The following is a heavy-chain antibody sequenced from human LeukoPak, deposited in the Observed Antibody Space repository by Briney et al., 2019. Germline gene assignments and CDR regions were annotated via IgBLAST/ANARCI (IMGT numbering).Heavy chain of an antibody. Sequence: GGSLRLSCAASGFTFSTYWMSWVRQAPGKGLEWVGRSKNKANSYSTDYAASVKGRFIISRDESSNSQYLQMNSLKTEDTALYYCVRRNYVAFDIWGQGTMVTVSS. CDR2: SKNKANSYST. CDR3: VRRNYVAFDI. V-gene: IGHV3-72*01. CDR1: GFTFSTYW. D-gene: IGHD3-16*01. J-gene: IGHJ3*02.